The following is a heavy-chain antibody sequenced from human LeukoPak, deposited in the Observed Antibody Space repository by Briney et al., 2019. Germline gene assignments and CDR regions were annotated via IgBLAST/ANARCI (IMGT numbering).Heavy chain of an antibody. J-gene: IGHJ3*02. CDR1: GFTFRSYS. Sequence: GGSLRLSCVAPGFTFRSYSMNWVRRAPGKGLEWVSYISSTSGTIYYADSMKGRFTISRDNAKNSLYLQMNSLRAEDTAVYYCARELVVPAAISSYDAFDIWGQGTMVTVSS. CDR3: ARELVVPAAISSYDAFDI. CDR2: ISSTSGTI. V-gene: IGHV3-48*04. D-gene: IGHD2-2*01.